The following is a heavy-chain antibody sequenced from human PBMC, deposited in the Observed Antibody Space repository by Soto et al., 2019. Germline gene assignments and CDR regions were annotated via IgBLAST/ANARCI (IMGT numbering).Heavy chain of an antibody. CDR1: GGSFSGYY. CDR2: INHSGST. CDR3: ARGGGGWEKVYPPTPLTKLDY. D-gene: IGHD1-20*01. J-gene: IGHJ4*02. V-gene: IGHV4-34*01. Sequence: SETLSLTCAVYGGSFSGYYWSWIRQPPGKGLEWIGEINHSGSTNYNPSLKSRVTISVDTSKNQFSLKLSSVTAADTAVYYCARGGGGWEKVYPPTPLTKLDYWGQGTLVTVSS.